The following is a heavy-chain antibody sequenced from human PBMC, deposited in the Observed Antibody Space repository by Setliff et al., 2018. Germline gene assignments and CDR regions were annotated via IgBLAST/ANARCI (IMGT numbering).Heavy chain of an antibody. CDR1: GYTFISYG. D-gene: IGHD3-10*01. Sequence: GASVKVSCKTSGYTFISYGLSWMRQAPGQGLEWMGWISGYNGNTEYAQNLQGRVTMTMDTSTSTAYMELSSLRSDDTAVYYCATDLAIRGVQFDYWGRGTLVTV. CDR2: ISGYNGNT. CDR3: ATDLAIRGVQFDY. J-gene: IGHJ4*02. V-gene: IGHV1-18*01.